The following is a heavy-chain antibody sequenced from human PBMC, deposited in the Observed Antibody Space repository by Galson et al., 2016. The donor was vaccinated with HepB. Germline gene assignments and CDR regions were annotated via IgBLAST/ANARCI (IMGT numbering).Heavy chain of an antibody. CDR1: ALTLSTYG. Sequence: SLRLSCASSALTLSTYGVHWVRQAPGKGLEWISFVSIDGRKTDYAKSVKRRFTISRDYSRNTVFLQMNGLAPEDSAIYFCVRLALTPLAATSGRNYFDLWGQGALVTVSS. J-gene: IGHJ4*02. D-gene: IGHD2-15*01. CDR2: VSIDGRKT. V-gene: IGHV3-30*03. CDR3: VRLALTPLAATSGRNYFDL.